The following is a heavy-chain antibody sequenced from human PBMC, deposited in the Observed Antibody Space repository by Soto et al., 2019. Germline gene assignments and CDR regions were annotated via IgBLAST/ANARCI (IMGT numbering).Heavy chain of an antibody. D-gene: IGHD2-2*01. J-gene: IGHJ4*02. CDR2: IYYSGST. CDR1: GGSISSYY. CDR3: ARGVLSYYFDY. V-gene: IGHV4-59*01. Sequence: PSETLSLTCTVSGGSISSYYWSWIRQPPGKGLEWIGYIYYSGSTNYNPSLKSRVTISVDTSKNQFSLKLSSVTAADTAVYYCARGVLSYYFDYWGQGTLVTVSS.